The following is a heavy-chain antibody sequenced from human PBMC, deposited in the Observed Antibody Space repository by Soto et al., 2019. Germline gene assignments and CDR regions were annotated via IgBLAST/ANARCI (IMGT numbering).Heavy chain of an antibody. CDR3: AIAAYCSGATCYSDYNWFDP. J-gene: IGHJ5*02. CDR2: FDPENDET. V-gene: IGHV1-24*01. D-gene: IGHD2-15*01. CDR1: GYTLSEVS. Sequence: ASVKVSCKVSGYTLSEVSIHWVRQTPRKGLEWIGGFDPENDETSYAQNFQGRVTLTEDTSTDTAYSELSSLRSEDTAIYYCAIAAYCSGATCYSDYNWFDPWGQGTLVTVSS.